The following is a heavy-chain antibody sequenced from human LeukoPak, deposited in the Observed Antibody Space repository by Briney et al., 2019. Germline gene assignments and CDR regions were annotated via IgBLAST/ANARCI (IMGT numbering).Heavy chain of an antibody. CDR3: ATISSSTPGDY. CDR2: IYTSGST. Sequence: PSETLSLTCSVSGDSFSSVTDFWAWIRQPPGKGLEWIGRIYTSGSTNYNPSLKSRVTMSVDTSKNQFSLKLSSVTAADTAVYYCATISSSTPGDYWGQGTLVTVSS. V-gene: IGHV4-61*01. D-gene: IGHD6-13*01. J-gene: IGHJ4*02. CDR1: GDSFSSVTDF.